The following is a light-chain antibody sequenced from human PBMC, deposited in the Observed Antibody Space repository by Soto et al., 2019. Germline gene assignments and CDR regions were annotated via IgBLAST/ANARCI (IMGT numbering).Light chain of an antibody. CDR2: DDS. CDR3: HVWDISGEQVV. V-gene: IGLV3-21*02. Sequence: SYELTQPPSVSVAPGQTAPVTCGADNIGSKSVHWYQKKPGQAPLLVVFDDSDRPPGIPARFSAFNSGNTATLTINRVEDGDEADYYCHVWDISGEQVVFGGGTKLTVL. J-gene: IGLJ2*01. CDR1: NIGSKS.